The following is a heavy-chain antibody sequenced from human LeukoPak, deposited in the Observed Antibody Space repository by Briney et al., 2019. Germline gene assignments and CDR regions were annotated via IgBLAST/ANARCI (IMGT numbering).Heavy chain of an antibody. CDR3: ASASGSYGDYGGGLFDY. CDR2: IYYSGST. V-gene: IGHV4-30-4*01. J-gene: IGHJ4*02. D-gene: IGHD4-17*01. Sequence: SETLSLTCTVSGGSISSGDYYWSWIRQPPGKGLEWIGYIYYSGSTYYNPSLKSRVTISVDTSKNQFSLKLSSVTAADTAVYYCASASGSYGDYGGGLFDYWGQGTLVTVSS. CDR1: GGSISSGDYY.